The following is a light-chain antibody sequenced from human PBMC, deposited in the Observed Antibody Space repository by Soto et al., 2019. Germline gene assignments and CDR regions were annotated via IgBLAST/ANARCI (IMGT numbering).Light chain of an antibody. CDR1: QSVSSN. V-gene: IGKV3-15*01. CDR3: QQYNNWPLWT. CDR2: GAS. Sequence: EIVMTQSPATLSVSPGERATLSCRASQSVSSNLAWYQQKPGQAPRLLIYGASTRATGIAARFSGSGSGTEFTLIISSLQSEDFAVYYCQQYNNWPLWTFGQGTKVEIK. J-gene: IGKJ1*01.